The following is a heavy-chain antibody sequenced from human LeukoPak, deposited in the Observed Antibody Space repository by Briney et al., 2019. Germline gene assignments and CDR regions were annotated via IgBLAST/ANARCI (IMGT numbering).Heavy chain of an antibody. Sequence: GGSLRLSCAASGFTFSSYGMHWVRQAPGKGLEWVAFIRYDGSNKYYADSVKGRFTISRGNSKNTLYLQMNSLRAEDTAVYYCAKDRDDFWSGYYVLTYWGQGTLVTVSS. CDR2: IRYDGSNK. CDR3: AKDRDDFWSGYYVLTY. CDR1: GFTFSSYG. D-gene: IGHD3-3*01. V-gene: IGHV3-30*02. J-gene: IGHJ4*02.